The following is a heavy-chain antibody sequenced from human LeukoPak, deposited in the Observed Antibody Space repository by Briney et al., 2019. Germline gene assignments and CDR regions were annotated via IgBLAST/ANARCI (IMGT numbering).Heavy chain of an antibody. CDR2: INHSGST. CDR1: GGSFSGYY. CDR3: ARELALGYSGDDGKYYFDY. J-gene: IGHJ4*02. V-gene: IGHV4-34*01. D-gene: IGHD5-12*01. Sequence: SETLPLTCAVYGGSFSGYYWSWIRQPPGKGLEWIGEINHSGSTNYNPSLKSRVTISVDTSKNQFSLKLSSVTAADTAVYYCARELALGYSGDDGKYYFDYWGQGTLVTVSS.